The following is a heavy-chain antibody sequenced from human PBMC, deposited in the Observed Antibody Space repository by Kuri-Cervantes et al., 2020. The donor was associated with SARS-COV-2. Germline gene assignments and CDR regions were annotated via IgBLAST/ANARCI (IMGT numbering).Heavy chain of an antibody. D-gene: IGHD3-10*01. J-gene: IGHJ6*02. CDR2: ISPNTGVT. CDR1: GYTFTSYG. V-gene: IGHV1-18*01. Sequence: ASVKVSCKASGYTFTSYGINWVRQAPGQGLEWMGWISPNTGVTKYAQKFQGRVTMTIDTPTTTAYLEVRSLRSDDAAVYFCAREIGTYYKYTMDVWGQGTTVTVSS. CDR3: AREIGTYYKYTMDV.